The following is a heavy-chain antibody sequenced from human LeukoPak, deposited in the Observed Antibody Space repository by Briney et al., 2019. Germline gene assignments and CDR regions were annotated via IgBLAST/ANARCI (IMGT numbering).Heavy chain of an antibody. J-gene: IGHJ4*02. D-gene: IGHD3-16*02. CDR3: ARFGYYDYVWGSYRPIDY. Sequence: GGSLRLSCAASGFTFSSYWMHWVRHAPGKGLVWVSRINSDGSSTSYADSVKGRFTISRDNAKNTLYLQMNSLRAEDTAVYYCARFGYYDYVWGSYRPIDYWGQGTLVTVSS. V-gene: IGHV3-74*01. CDR2: INSDGSST. CDR1: GFTFSSYW.